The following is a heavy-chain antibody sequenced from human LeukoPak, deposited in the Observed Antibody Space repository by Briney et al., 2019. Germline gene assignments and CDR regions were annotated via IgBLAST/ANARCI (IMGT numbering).Heavy chain of an antibody. Sequence: PSETLTLTCTVSGGSISSYYWSWIRQPAGKGLEWIGRIYTSGSTNYNPSLKRRVTISVDTYKNQFSLKLSSVTAADTAVYYCASSGYTHYDAFDIWGQGTMVTVSS. CDR1: GGSISSYY. CDR2: IYTSGST. V-gene: IGHV4-4*07. CDR3: ASSGYTHYDAFDI. D-gene: IGHD3-22*01. J-gene: IGHJ3*02.